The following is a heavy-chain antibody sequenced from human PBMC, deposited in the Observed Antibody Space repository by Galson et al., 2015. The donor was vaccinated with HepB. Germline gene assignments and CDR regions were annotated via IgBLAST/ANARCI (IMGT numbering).Heavy chain of an antibody. CDR2: ISAYNGNT. J-gene: IGHJ4*02. Sequence: SVKVSCKASGYTFTSYGISWVRQAPGQGLEWMGWISAYNGNTNYTQKLQGRVTMTTDTSTSTAYMELRSLRSDDTAVYYCARDGREYYGSGMLAYFDYWGQGTLVTVSS. CDR3: ARDGREYYGSGMLAYFDY. D-gene: IGHD3-10*01. CDR1: GYTFTSYG. V-gene: IGHV1-18*04.